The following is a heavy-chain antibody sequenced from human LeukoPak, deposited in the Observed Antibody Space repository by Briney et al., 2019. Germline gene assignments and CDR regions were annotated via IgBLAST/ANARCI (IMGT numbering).Heavy chain of an antibody. CDR3: ARMGGYSYGHYGY. J-gene: IGHJ4*02. CDR2: IYHSGRT. D-gene: IGHD5-18*01. Sequence: PSETLSLTCTVSGYSISSGYYWGWIRQPPGKGLEWIGSIYHSGRTNYNPSLKSRVTISVDTSKNQFSLKLSSVTAADTAVYYCARMGGYSYGHYGYWGQGTLVTVSS. CDR1: GYSISSGYY. V-gene: IGHV4-38-2*02.